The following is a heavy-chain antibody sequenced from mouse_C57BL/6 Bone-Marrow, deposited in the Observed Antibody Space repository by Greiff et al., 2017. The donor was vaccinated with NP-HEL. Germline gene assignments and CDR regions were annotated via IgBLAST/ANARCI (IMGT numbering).Heavy chain of an antibody. CDR3: ARVFYYYGSSPYYFDY. V-gene: IGHV3-6*01. Sequence: EVKLMESGPGLVKPSQSLSLTCSVTGYSITSGYYWNWIRQFPGNKLEWMGYISYDGSNNYNPSLKNRISITRDTSKNQFFLKLNSVTTEDTATYYCARVFYYYGSSPYYFDYWGQGTTLTVSS. J-gene: IGHJ2*01. CDR1: GYSITSGYY. D-gene: IGHD1-1*01. CDR2: ISYDGSN.